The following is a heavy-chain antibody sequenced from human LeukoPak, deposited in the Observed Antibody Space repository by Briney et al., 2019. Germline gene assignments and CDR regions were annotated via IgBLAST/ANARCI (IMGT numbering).Heavy chain of an antibody. CDR1: GGSFSGYY. CDR2: INHSGSA. CDR3: ARDSSGYGNDY. J-gene: IGHJ4*02. Sequence: SSETLSLTCAVYGGSFSGYYWSWIRQPPGKGLEWIGEINHSGSANYNPSLKSRVTISVDTSKNQFSLKLSSVTAADTAVYYCARDSSGYGNDYWGQGTLSPSPQ. V-gene: IGHV4-34*01. D-gene: IGHD3-22*01.